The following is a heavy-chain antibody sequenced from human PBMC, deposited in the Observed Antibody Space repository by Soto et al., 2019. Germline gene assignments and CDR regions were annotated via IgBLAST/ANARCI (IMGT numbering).Heavy chain of an antibody. CDR1: GGSITTSGDY. Sequence: PSETLSLICTVSGGSITTSGDYWSWIRQHPGKGLEWIGYISHSGITEYNPSLKSRLTLSIDTSKNQFSLEMNSVTAADTAVYFCARVSHDFFFGWFDPHGHLPQFTVSS. D-gene: IGHD2-21*02. CDR2: ISHSGIT. V-gene: IGHV4-31*03. J-gene: IGHJ5*02. CDR3: ARVSHDFFFGWFDP.